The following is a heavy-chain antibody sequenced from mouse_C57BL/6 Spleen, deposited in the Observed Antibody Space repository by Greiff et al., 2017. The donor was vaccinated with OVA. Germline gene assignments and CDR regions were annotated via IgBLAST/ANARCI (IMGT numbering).Heavy chain of an antibody. CDR1: GYAFSSSW. J-gene: IGHJ4*01. Sequence: VQLVESGPELVKPGASVKISCKASGYAFSSSWMNWVKQRPGKGLEWIGRIYPGDGDTNYNGKFKGKATLTAEKSSSTAYMQLSSLTSEDSAVYFCARFYYYAMDYWGQGTSVTVSS. CDR2: IYPGDGDT. CDR3: ARFYYYAMDY. V-gene: IGHV1-82*01.